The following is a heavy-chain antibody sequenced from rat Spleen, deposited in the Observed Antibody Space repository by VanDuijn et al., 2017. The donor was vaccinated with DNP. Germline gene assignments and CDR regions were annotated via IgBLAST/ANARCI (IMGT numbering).Heavy chain of an antibody. CDR2: ISYSGRT. Sequence: EVQLQESGPGLVKPSQSLSLTCSVTGYSITNIYWGWIRKFPGNKMEYIGHISYSGRTTYNPSLKSRISITRDTSKNQFFLHLTSVTTEDTATYYCARWGGDYFDYWGQGVMVTVSS. CDR3: ARWGGDYFDY. J-gene: IGHJ2*01. CDR1: GYSITNIY. V-gene: IGHV3-1*01.